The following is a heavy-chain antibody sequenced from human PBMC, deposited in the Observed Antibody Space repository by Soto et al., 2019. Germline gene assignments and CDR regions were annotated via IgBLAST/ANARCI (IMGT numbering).Heavy chain of an antibody. D-gene: IGHD3-10*01. CDR2: ISVSGVSA. CDR1: RFTFISYA. V-gene: IGHV3-23*01. J-gene: IGHJ4*02. Sequence: GGSLRLSCAASRFTFISYAMCWVRQAPGKGLEWVSSISVSGVSAYYADSVKGRFSISRDNSKNTLYLQMNSLRAEDTAIYYCVKVRGGFYTYYFDYWGQGTLVTVSS. CDR3: VKVRGGFYTYYFDY.